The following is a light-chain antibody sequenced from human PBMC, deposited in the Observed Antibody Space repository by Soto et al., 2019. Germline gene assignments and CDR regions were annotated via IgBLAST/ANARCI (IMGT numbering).Light chain of an antibody. CDR2: EAS. CDR1: QSVDNY. Sequence: EIVLTQSPATLSLSPGERATLSCRATQSVDNYLAWYQQKRGQAPRLLIYEASNRATGIPARFSGSGSGTDFTLTISSLEPEDFAVYYCQQRSNWPITFGQGTRLEIK. CDR3: QQRSNWPIT. J-gene: IGKJ5*01. V-gene: IGKV3-11*01.